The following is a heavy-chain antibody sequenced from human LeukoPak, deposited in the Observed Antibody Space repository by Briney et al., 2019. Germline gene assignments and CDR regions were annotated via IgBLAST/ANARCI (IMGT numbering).Heavy chain of an antibody. CDR3: ARRYYYASSGYYLDY. CDR1: GYSFTTYW. V-gene: IGHV5-51*01. CDR2: IYPGDSDT. D-gene: IGHD3-22*01. J-gene: IGHJ4*02. Sequence: GESLNISCKGSGYSFTTYWIGWVRYIHVQGLECMGIIYPGDSDTTYSPSFQGQVTISADKSISTAYLQWSSLKASDTAMFYCARRYYYASSGYYLDYWGQGTLVTVSS.